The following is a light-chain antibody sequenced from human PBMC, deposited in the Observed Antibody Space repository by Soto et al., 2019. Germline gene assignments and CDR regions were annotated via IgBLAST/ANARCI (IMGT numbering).Light chain of an antibody. CDR1: QSISSW. CDR3: QQYNSYSIT. CDR2: DAS. Sequence: DRVTITCRASQSISSWLAWYQQKPGKAPKLLIYDASSLESGVPSRFSGSGSGTEFTLTISSLQPADFATYYCQQYNSYSITFGQGTRLEIK. V-gene: IGKV1-5*01. J-gene: IGKJ5*01.